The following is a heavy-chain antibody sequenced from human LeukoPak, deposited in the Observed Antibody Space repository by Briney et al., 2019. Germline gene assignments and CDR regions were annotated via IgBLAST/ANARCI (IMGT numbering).Heavy chain of an antibody. V-gene: IGHV3-23*01. CDR1: GFTVSSNY. CDR2: VSGSGGTT. CDR3: ATYRQVLLPFES. Sequence: GGSLRLSCAASGFTVSSNYMSWVRQAPGKGLEWVSGVSGSGGTTYYADSVKGRFTISRDNSKSTLSLQMNSLRAEDTAIYYCATYRQVLLPFESWGQGTLVTVSS. J-gene: IGHJ4*02. D-gene: IGHD2-8*02.